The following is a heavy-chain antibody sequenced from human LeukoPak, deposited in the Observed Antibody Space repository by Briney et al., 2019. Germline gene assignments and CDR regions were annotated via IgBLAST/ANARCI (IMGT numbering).Heavy chain of an antibody. V-gene: IGHV3-21*01. CDR3: ASTFPYCGGGSCAL. J-gene: IGHJ4*02. CDR1: GFTFSAYS. D-gene: IGHD2-15*01. CDR2: ITSTGDHI. Sequence: GGSLRLSCAASGFTFSAYSMNWVRQGPGRGLEWISLITSTGDHIYYADSVKGRFTVSRDNAKNSLYLQMNSLRDEDTAIYYCASTFPYCGGGSCALGGQGTLVTVSS.